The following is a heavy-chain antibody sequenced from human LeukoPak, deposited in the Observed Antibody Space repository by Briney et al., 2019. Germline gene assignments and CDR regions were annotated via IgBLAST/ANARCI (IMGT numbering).Heavy chain of an antibody. V-gene: IGHV3-53*01. D-gene: IGHD6-13*01. CDR1: GFTVSSNY. CDR3: AKGSSSWYQFHFDY. Sequence: GGSLRLSCAASGFTVSSNYMSWVRQAPGKGLEWVSVIYSGGSTYYADSVKGRFTISRDNSKNTLYLQMNSLRAEDTAVYYCAKGSSSWYQFHFDYWGQGTLVTVSS. J-gene: IGHJ4*02. CDR2: IYSGGST.